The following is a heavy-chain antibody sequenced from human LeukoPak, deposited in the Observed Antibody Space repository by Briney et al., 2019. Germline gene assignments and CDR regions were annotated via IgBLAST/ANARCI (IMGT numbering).Heavy chain of an antibody. CDR3: GRDALVGYFSYYYMDV. D-gene: IGHD2-15*01. Sequence: SETLSLTCTVSGGSISSHYWTWIRQSPVKGLEWIGDISNGGSTSYNPSLKSRVTISIDTSKNQFSLKLSSVTAADTAVYYCGRDALVGYFSYYYMDVWGKGTTVTVSS. J-gene: IGHJ6*03. CDR2: ISNGGST. CDR1: GGSISSHY. V-gene: IGHV4-59*11.